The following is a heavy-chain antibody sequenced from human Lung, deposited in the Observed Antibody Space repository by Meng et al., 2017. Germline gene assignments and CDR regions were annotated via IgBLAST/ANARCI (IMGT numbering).Heavy chain of an antibody. CDR1: GGSISSRNW. CDR2: IYHSGRT. V-gene: IGHV4-4*02. Sequence: QLQGPGQGLVKPSGTLAPPLAVFGGSISSRNWWSWVRQSPGKGLEWIGEIYHSGRTNYNPSLESRVTISLDKSQNHFSLKVKSVTAADTAVYYCVRGGQDQAYYDFWSGPFDPWGQGTLVTVSS. D-gene: IGHD3-3*01. J-gene: IGHJ5*02. CDR3: VRGGQDQAYYDFWSGPFDP.